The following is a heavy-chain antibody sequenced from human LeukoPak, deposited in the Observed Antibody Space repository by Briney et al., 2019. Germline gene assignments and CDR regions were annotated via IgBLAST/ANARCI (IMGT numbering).Heavy chain of an antibody. V-gene: IGHV3-74*01. Sequence: PGGSLRLSCAASGFTFSSYWMHWVRQAPGKGLVWVSRINSDGSSTNYADSVKGRVTISRDNAKNTLYLQMNSLRAEDTALYYCAKGYYDSSGYTYAFDMWGQGTLVTVSS. D-gene: IGHD3-22*01. CDR1: GFTFSSYW. CDR3: AKGYYDSSGYTYAFDM. CDR2: INSDGSST. J-gene: IGHJ3*02.